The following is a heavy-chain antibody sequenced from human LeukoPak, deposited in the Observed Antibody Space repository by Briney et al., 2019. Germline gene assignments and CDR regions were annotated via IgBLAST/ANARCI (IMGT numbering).Heavy chain of an antibody. D-gene: IGHD2-15*01. Sequence: ASVKVSCNASGYTFTSYYMHWVRQAPGQGLEWMGIINPSGGSTSYAQKFQGRVTMTRDTSTSTVYMELSSLRSEDTAVYYCATYCSGGSCYPGAWDYWGQGTLVTVSS. J-gene: IGHJ4*02. CDR2: INPSGGST. CDR3: ATYCSGGSCYPGAWDY. V-gene: IGHV1-46*01. CDR1: GYTFTSYY.